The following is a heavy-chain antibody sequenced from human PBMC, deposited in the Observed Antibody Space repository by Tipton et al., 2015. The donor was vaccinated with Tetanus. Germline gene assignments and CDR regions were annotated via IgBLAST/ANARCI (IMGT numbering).Heavy chain of an antibody. D-gene: IGHD1-1*01. Sequence: LRLSCAISGDSVSSNTAAWNWIRQSPSRGLEWLGRTYYRSKWYNDYAVSVKSRIIINPDTSKNQFSLQLNSVTPEDTAVYYCGRDRGTTGTFDSWGQGTLVTVSS. CDR2: TYYRSKWYN. V-gene: IGHV6-1*01. J-gene: IGHJ4*02. CDR1: GDSVSSNTAA. CDR3: GRDRGTTGTFDS.